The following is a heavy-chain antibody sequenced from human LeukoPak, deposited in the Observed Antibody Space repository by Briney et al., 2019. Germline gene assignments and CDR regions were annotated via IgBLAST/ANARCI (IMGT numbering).Heavy chain of an antibody. V-gene: IGHV3-20*01. CDR3: ARGNSNFDY. CDR1: GFTSDDYG. CDR2: IHRNGGST. D-gene: IGHD1-7*01. Sequence: GGSLRLSCAASGFTSDDYGMSWVRQAPGKGLEWVSGIHRNGGSTGYADSVKGRFTISRDNAKNSLYLQMNSLRAEDTALYHCARGNSNFDYWGQGTLVTVSS. J-gene: IGHJ4*02.